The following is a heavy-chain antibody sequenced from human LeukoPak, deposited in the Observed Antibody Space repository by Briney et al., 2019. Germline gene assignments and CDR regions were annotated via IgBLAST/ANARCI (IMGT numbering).Heavy chain of an antibody. V-gene: IGHV1-8*01. CDR2: MNPNSGNT. CDR1: GYTFTSYD. Sequence: RALVKVSCKASGYTFTSYDINWVRQATGQGLEWMGWMNPNSGNTGYAQKFQGRVTMTRNTSISTAYMELSSLRSEDTAVYYCARGRVNGKQLVRNKRLGLNYYYGMDVWGQGTTVTVSS. J-gene: IGHJ6*02. D-gene: IGHD6-13*01. CDR3: ARGRVNGKQLVRNKRLGLNYYYGMDV.